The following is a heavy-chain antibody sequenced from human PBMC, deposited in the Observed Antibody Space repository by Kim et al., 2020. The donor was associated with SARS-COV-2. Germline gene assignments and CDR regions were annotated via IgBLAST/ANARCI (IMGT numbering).Heavy chain of an antibody. J-gene: IGHJ5*02. CDR3: AKNRGHALVFDP. V-gene: IGHV4-59*03. CDR1: GVSISSSY. CDR2: IYYSGST. Sequence: SETLSLTCSVSGVSISSSYWSWIRRPPGKGLEWIGYIYYSGSTNYNPSLKSRVTMSLDTSKNQFSLKLNSVTAADTAVYYCAKNRGHALVFDPWGQGTLVTVSS. D-gene: IGHD3-16*01.